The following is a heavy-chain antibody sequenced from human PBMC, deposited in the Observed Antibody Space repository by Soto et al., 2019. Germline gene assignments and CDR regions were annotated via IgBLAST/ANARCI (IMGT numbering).Heavy chain of an antibody. J-gene: IGHJ4*02. D-gene: IGHD3-16*01. CDR3: ARELFEVLIPLGPFDF. CDR1: GGTFSSYA. Sequence: GASVKVSCKASGGTFSSYAISWVRQAPGQGLEWMGGIIPIFGTANYAQKFQGRVTITADESTSTAYMELSSLRSEDTAVYYCARELFEVLIPLGPFDFCGQGILVTVSS. CDR2: IIPIFGTA. V-gene: IGHV1-69*13.